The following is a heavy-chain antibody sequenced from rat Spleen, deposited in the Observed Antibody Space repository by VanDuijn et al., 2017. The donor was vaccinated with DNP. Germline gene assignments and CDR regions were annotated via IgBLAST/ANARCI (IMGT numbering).Heavy chain of an antibody. D-gene: IGHD1-7*01. CDR3: ARWTRYFDY. Sequence: EVQLQESGSGLVKPSQSLSLTCSVTGYSITTNFWGWIRKFPGNKMEYIGHISYSGSTNYNPSLKSRISITRDTSKKHFFLQLNSVTTEDTATYYCARWTRYFDYWGQGVMVTVSS. CDR1: GYSITTNF. V-gene: IGHV3-1*01. CDR2: ISYSGST. J-gene: IGHJ2*01.